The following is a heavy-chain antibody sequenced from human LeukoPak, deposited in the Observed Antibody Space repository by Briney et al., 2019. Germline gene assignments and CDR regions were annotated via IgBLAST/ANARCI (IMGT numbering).Heavy chain of an antibody. D-gene: IGHD6-13*01. V-gene: IGHV5-51*01. Sequence: RGESLKISCKGSGDSFTTYWIGWVRQTPGKGLEWMGIIYPGDSDTRYSPSFQGQVTISADKSISTAYLQWRSLQASDSAMYYCARPRYSNSGFSPWDWGQGTLVTVSS. J-gene: IGHJ4*02. CDR1: GDSFTTYW. CDR2: IYPGDSDT. CDR3: ARPRYSNSGFSPWD.